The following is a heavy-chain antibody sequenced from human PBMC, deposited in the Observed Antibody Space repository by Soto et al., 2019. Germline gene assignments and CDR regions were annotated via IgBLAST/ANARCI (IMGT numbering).Heavy chain of an antibody. D-gene: IGHD4-17*01. J-gene: IGHJ6*02. CDR3: ARSTVTTIFYYYGMDV. CDR1: GFTFSSYG. Sequence: ESGGGVVQPGRSLRLSCAASGFTFSSYGMHWVRQAPGKGLEWVAVIWYDGSNKYYADSVKGRFTISRDNSKNTLYLQMNSLRAEDTAVYYCARSTVTTIFYYYGMDVWGQGTTVTVSS. V-gene: IGHV3-33*01. CDR2: IWYDGSNK.